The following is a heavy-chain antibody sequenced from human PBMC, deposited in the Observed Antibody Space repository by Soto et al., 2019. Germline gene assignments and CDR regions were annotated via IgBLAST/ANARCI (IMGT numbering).Heavy chain of an antibody. CDR3: ARAPGTGVLIFDY. J-gene: IGHJ4*02. V-gene: IGHV3-21*01. CDR2: ISSSSSYI. CDR1: GFTFSSYS. D-gene: IGHD3-10*01. Sequence: GGSLRLSCAASGFTFSSYSMNWVRQAPGKGLEWVSSISSSSSYIYYADSVKGRFTISRDNAKNSLYLQMNSLRAEDTAVYYCARAPGTGVLIFDYWSQGTLVTVSS.